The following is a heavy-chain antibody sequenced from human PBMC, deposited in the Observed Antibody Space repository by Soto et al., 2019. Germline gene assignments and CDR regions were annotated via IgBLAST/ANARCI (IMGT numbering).Heavy chain of an antibody. CDR2: IKRKTDGGTT. V-gene: IGHV3-15*07. Sequence: EVQLVESGGGLVKPGGSLRLSCTASGFTFTNAWMNWVRQAPGKGLEWVGRIKRKTDGGTTDYAAPVEGRFSISRDDSNNILCLQMNSLKTEDTAVYSCTTVFYDSSGNPDYCGQGTMVTVSS. J-gene: IGHJ4*02. D-gene: IGHD3-22*01. CDR1: GFTFTNAW. CDR3: TTVFYDSSGNPDY.